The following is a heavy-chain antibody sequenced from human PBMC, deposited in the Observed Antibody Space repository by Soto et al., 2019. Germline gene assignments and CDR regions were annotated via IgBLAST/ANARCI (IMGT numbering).Heavy chain of an antibody. Sequence: GGSLRLSCAASGFTFSSYGMHWVRQAPGKGLEWVAVIWYDGSNRYHADSVKGRFTISRDNAKNSLYLQMNSLRADDTAVYYCARDLQALRALHHDTDIDVWGQGTTVTVSS. V-gene: IGHV3-33*08. D-gene: IGHD4-17*01. CDR1: GFTFSSYG. CDR2: IWYDGSNR. J-gene: IGHJ6*02. CDR3: ARDLQALRALHHDTDIDV.